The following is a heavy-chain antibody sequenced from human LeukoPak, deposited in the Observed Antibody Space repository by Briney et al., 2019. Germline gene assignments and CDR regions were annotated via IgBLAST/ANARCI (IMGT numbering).Heavy chain of an antibody. V-gene: IGHV4-59*01. CDR1: GGSISSYY. D-gene: IGHD3-22*01. CDR2: IYYSGRT. J-gene: IGHJ3*02. Sequence: PSETLSLTCTVSGGSISSYYWSWVRQPPGKGLEWVGYIYYSGRTNYNPSLKSRVTISVDPSKNQFSLKLSSVTAADTAVYYCARGGYYDSSGHAFDIWGQGTMVTVSS. CDR3: ARGGYYDSSGHAFDI.